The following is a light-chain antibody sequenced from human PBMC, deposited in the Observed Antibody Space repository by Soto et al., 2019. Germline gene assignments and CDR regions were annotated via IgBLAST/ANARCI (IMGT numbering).Light chain of an antibody. CDR1: QGISDD. CDR3: QQFNSYPRT. CDR2: AAS. Sequence: IQLTQSPSSLSASVGDRVTISCRASQGISDDLAWYQQKPGKAPKLXIYAASTLQSGVPSRFSGSGSGTDFTLTISSLQPEDFETDDCQQFNSYPRTFGPGTKVDIK. V-gene: IGKV1-9*01. J-gene: IGKJ3*01.